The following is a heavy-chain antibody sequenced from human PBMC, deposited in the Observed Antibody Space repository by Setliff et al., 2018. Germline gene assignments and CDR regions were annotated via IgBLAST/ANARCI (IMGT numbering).Heavy chain of an antibody. D-gene: IGHD3-3*01. V-gene: IGHV4-31*03. J-gene: IGHJ6*03. CDR3: ARGGGQIHYDFWSGYFSDPQPNYYYYYMDV. Sequence: PSETLSLTCTVSGGSISSGDHYWSWIRQHPGKGLEWIGYIYHSGSTHYNPSLESRVTISVDTSKNQFSLKLSSVTAADTAVYYCARGGGQIHYDFWSGYFSDPQPNYYYYYMDVWGKGTTVTVSS. CDR2: IYHSGST. CDR1: GGSISSGDHY.